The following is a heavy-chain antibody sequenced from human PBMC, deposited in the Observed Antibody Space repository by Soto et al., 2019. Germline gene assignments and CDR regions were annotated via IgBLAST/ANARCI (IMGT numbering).Heavy chain of an antibody. V-gene: IGHV3-23*01. CDR3: AKAPVGYCTNAVCFPRYYFDY. CDR2: ISGSGGST. D-gene: IGHD2-8*01. Sequence: GSLRLSCAASGFTFSSYAMSWVRQAPGKGLEWVSAISGSGGSTYYADSVKGRFTISRDNSKNTLYLQMNSLRAEDTAVYYCAKAPVGYCTNAVCFPRYYFDYWGQGTLVTVSS. J-gene: IGHJ4*02. CDR1: GFTFSSYA.